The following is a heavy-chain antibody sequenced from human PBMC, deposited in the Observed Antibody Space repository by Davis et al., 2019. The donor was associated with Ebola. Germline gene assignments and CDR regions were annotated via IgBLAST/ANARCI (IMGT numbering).Heavy chain of an antibody. D-gene: IGHD3-22*01. CDR2: IIPVLGVE. Sequence: AASVKVSCKASGGSFSTYTFNWVRQAPGQGLEWMGRIIPVLGVENYAQKFQGRVTMTADKSTSTAYMELTSLRSEDTAVYYCARVGYFDSSGYYDDSWGQGTLVTVSS. CDR1: GGSFSTYT. V-gene: IGHV1-69*02. J-gene: IGHJ4*02. CDR3: ARVGYFDSSGYYDDS.